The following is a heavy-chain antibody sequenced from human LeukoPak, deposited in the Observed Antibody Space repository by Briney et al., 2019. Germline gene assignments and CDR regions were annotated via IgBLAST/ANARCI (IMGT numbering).Heavy chain of an antibody. J-gene: IGHJ4*02. CDR2: INPSGGST. D-gene: IGHD6-19*01. CDR1: GYTFTSYY. CDR3: ARSPLEAAVAVMGDY. V-gene: IGHV1-46*01. Sequence: ASVKVSCKASGYTFTSYYMHWVRQAPGQGLGWMGIINPSGGSTSYAQKFQGRVTMTRDTSTSTVYMELSSLRSEDTAVYYCARSPLEAAVAVMGDYWGQGTLVTVSS.